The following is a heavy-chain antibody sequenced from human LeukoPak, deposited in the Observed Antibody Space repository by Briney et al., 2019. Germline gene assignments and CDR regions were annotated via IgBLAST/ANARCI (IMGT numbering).Heavy chain of an antibody. V-gene: IGHV3-30*02. CDR1: GFTFSSYG. Sequence: PGRSLRLSRVASGFTFSSYGMHWVRQAPGKGLEWVAFIGYDGNNIYYGDSVKGRFTISRDNSRNTLYLEMNSLRSEDTAVYYCANLIGTYYYYYMDVWGRGTTVIISS. D-gene: IGHD3-22*01. J-gene: IGHJ6*03. CDR2: IGYDGNNI. CDR3: ANLIGTYYYYYMDV.